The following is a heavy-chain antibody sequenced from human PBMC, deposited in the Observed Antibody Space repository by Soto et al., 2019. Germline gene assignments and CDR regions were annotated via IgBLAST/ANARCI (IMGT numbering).Heavy chain of an antibody. CDR2: IRNKANSYTT. J-gene: IGHJ4*02. V-gene: IGHV3-72*01. CDR3: TRAGIVATAYYFDY. D-gene: IGHD5-12*01. Sequence: EVQLVESGGGLVQPGGSLRLSCAASGFTISDHYMDWVRQAPGKGLEWVGRIRNKANSYTTEYAASVKGRFTISRDDSKSSLYLQMSSLKTEDTAVYYCTRAGIVATAYYFDYWGQGTLVTVSS. CDR1: GFTISDHY.